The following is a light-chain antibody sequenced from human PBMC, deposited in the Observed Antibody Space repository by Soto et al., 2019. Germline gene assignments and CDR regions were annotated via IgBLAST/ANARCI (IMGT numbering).Light chain of an antibody. CDR3: QQYDSSPPTT. Sequence: EIVLTQSPGTLSLCPGDRATLSCRAIQSVSRSYLGWYQQKPGQAPRLLMYGTSNRATDIPDRFSGSGSGTDFTLTVSRLEPEDSAVYYCQQYDSSPPTTFGQGTKVDIK. J-gene: IGKJ1*01. CDR1: QSVSRSY. V-gene: IGKV3-20*01. CDR2: GTS.